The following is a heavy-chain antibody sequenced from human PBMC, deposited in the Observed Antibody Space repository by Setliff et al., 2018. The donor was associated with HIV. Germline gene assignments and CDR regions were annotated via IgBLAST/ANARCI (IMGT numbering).Heavy chain of an antibody. J-gene: IGHJ4*02. CDR1: GGSITGYY. Sequence: SLTCTVSGGSITGYYWSWVRQPPGKGLEWIGYIFYSGTTNYSPSLNSRATISVDTSKNSFSLRLSSVTAADTAVYYCARVNALIRAPFDYWGQGALVTVSS. CDR3: ARVNALIRAPFDY. V-gene: IGHV4-59*01. CDR2: IFYSGTT.